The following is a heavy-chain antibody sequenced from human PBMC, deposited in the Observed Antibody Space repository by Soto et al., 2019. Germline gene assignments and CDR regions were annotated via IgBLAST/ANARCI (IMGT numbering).Heavy chain of an antibody. CDR3: ALPIFGVPPVYYGMDV. J-gene: IGHJ6*02. V-gene: IGHV3-30-3*01. CDR1: RFTFSNYA. D-gene: IGHD3-3*01. Sequence: QVQLVESGGGVGQPGRSLRLSCAASRFTFSNYAMHWVRQAPGKGLEWVAVISYDGSNKYYADSVKGRFTISRDNSENTLYLQMNSLRAEDTAVYYCALPIFGVPPVYYGMDVWGLGTTVAVSS. CDR2: ISYDGSNK.